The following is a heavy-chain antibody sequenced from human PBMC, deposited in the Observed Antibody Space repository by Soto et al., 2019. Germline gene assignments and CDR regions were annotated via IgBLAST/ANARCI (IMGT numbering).Heavy chain of an antibody. CDR2: XSDXXNX. CDR3: ARDSTAWFPYSDIDV. V-gene: IGHV4-59*01. D-gene: IGHD2-15*01. Sequence: PSETLSLTCTVSGGSIDYYYCIWIRQPPGKGLEWLGYXSDXXNXGXXXSXXGRVTFSVDTSKNQFSLKLNYVTTADTAVYYCARDSTAWFPYSDIDVWGQGTTVTVSS. CDR1: GGSIDYYY. J-gene: IGHJ6*02.